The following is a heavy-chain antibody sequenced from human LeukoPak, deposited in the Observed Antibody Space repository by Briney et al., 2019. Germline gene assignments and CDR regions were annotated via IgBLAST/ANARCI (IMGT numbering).Heavy chain of an antibody. CDR1: GFTFSNYA. D-gene: IGHD4-23*01. CDR3: AKGSTPYYYYYMDV. V-gene: IGHV3-23*01. J-gene: IGHJ6*03. CDR2: ISAGGAAT. Sequence: GGSLRHSCTASGFTFSNYAMTWVRQAPGKGLEWVSVISAGGAATYYADSVKGRFTISRDNSKNTLYLQMNSLRAEDTAVYYCAKGSTPYYYYYMDVWGKGTTVTVSS.